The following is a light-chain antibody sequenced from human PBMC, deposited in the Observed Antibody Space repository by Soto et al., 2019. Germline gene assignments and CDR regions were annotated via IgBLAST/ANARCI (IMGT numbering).Light chain of an antibody. CDR3: QQYYSTPFT. Sequence: DIVMTQSPDSLAVSLGERATINCKSSQSGLYSSNNKNYLTWFQQKPGQPPKLLIYWASTRESGVPDRFSGSGSGTDFPLTISSLQAEDVAVYYCQQYYSTPFTFGPGTKVDIK. V-gene: IGKV4-1*01. J-gene: IGKJ3*01. CDR1: QSGLYSSNNKNY. CDR2: WAS.